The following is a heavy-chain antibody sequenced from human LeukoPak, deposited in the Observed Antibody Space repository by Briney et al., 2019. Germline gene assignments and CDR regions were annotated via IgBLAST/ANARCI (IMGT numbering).Heavy chain of an antibody. CDR3: AGWRDTSMLYN. D-gene: IGHD2-8*01. Sequence: PGGSLRLSCTTSGFTFSDYAMAWVRQTPGKGLECVGSIRGKDYGGATEYGASVKGRFSVSRDDSRSIAYLQMNSLEIEDTAVYHCAGWRDTSMLYNWGPGTLVTVSS. CDR1: GFTFSDYA. CDR2: IRGKDYGGAT. V-gene: IGHV3-49*04. J-gene: IGHJ4*02.